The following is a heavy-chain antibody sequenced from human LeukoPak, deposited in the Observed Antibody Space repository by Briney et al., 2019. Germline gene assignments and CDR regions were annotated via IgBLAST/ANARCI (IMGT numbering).Heavy chain of an antibody. V-gene: IGHV1-2*02. D-gene: IGHD6-13*01. Sequence: PSASVTVSCKASGYTFTGYYMHWVRQAPGQGLEWMGWINPNSGGTNYAQKFQGRVTMTRDTSISTAYMELSRLRSDDTAVYYCARDLSSSWYYFDFWGQGTLVTVSS. CDR2: INPNSGGT. CDR1: GYTFTGYY. CDR3: ARDLSSSWYYFDF. J-gene: IGHJ4*02.